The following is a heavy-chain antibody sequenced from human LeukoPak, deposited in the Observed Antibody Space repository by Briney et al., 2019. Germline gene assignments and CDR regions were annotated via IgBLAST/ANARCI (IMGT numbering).Heavy chain of an antibody. CDR2: ISAYNGDT. CDR3: ARDRVGGLHYYFDY. CDR1: GYTFTSYG. V-gene: IGHV1-18*01. J-gene: IGHJ4*02. Sequence: GASVKVSCKASGYTFTSYGISWVRQAPGQGLEWMGWISAYNGDTNYAQKLQGRVTMTTDKSTSTAYMELSSLRSEDTAVYYCARDRVGGLHYYFDYWGQGTLVTVSS. D-gene: IGHD5-24*01.